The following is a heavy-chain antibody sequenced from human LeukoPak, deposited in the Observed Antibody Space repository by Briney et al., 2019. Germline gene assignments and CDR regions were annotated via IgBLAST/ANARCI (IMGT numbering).Heavy chain of an antibody. CDR2: ISYDGNNK. Sequence: PGGSLRLSCAASGFTFSNYAIHWVRQAQGKGLEWVAVISYDGNNKYYADSVKGRFTISRDNSKNTLYLQMNSLRAEDTAVYYCARPQGGRQLWLHFDFWGQGTLVTVSS. D-gene: IGHD5-18*01. CDR3: ARPQGGRQLWLHFDF. CDR1: GFTFSNYA. J-gene: IGHJ4*02. V-gene: IGHV3-30-3*01.